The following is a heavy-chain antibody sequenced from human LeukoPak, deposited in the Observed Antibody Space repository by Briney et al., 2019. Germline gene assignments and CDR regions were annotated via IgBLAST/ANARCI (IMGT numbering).Heavy chain of an antibody. CDR3: ARDHWELSIVVVPAAILDY. Sequence: GASVKVSCKASGYTFTGYYMHWVRQAPGQGLEWMGWINPNSGGTNYAQKFQGRVTMTRDTSISTAYMELSRLRSDDTAVHYCARDHWELSIVVVPAAILDYWGQGTLVTVSS. D-gene: IGHD2-2*01. CDR2: INPNSGGT. V-gene: IGHV1-2*02. CDR1: GYTFTGYY. J-gene: IGHJ4*02.